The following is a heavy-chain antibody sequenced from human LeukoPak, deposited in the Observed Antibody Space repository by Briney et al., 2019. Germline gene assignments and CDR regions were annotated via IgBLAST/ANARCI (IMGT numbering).Heavy chain of an antibody. CDR1: GDSVSSNSAT. CDR3: ARDNKGIAVSVAFDI. Sequence: SQTLSLTCAISGDSVSSNSATWDWIRQSPSRGLEWLGRSYYRSKWLNDYAVSVKSRININPDTSKNQFSLQLNSVTPEDTAVYYCARDNKGIAVSVAFDIWGQGTVVTVSS. D-gene: IGHD6-19*01. CDR2: SYYRSKWLN. J-gene: IGHJ3*02. V-gene: IGHV6-1*01.